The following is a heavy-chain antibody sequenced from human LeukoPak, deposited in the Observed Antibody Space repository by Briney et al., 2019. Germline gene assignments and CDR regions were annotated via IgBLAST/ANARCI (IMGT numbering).Heavy chain of an antibody. D-gene: IGHD6-13*01. CDR2: ISGSGSST. CDR1: GFTFSSYA. V-gene: IGHV3-23*01. CDR3: AKDIAAAGIVYYYGMDD. J-gene: IGHJ6*02. Sequence: GGSLRLSCAASGFTFSSYAMSWVRQAPGKGLEWVSAISGSGSSTYYADSVKGRFTISRDNSKNTLYLQMNSLRAEDTAVYYCAKDIAAAGIVYYYGMDDWGQGTTVTVSS.